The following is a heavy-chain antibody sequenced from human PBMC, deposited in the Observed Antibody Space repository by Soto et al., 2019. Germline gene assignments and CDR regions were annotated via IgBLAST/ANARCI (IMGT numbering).Heavy chain of an antibody. CDR3: ASTVTTSYFYGMDV. V-gene: IGHV3-53*01. Sequence: EVQLVESGGGLIQPGGSLRLSCAASGFTVSSNYMSWVRQAPGKGLEWVSVIYSGGSTYYADSVKGRFTISRDNSKNTLYLQMNSLRAEDTAVYYCASTVTTSYFYGMDVWGQGTTVTVSS. CDR2: IYSGGST. J-gene: IGHJ6*02. D-gene: IGHD4-4*01. CDR1: GFTVSSNY.